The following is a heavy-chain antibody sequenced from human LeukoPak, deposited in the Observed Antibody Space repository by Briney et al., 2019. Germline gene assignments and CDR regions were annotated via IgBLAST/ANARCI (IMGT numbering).Heavy chain of an antibody. CDR2: IIPIFGTA. CDR1: GGTFSSYA. CDR3: ARVGDIAYCGGDCYS. Sequence: SVKVSCKASGGTFSSYAISWVRQAPGQGLEWMGGIIPIFGTANYAQKFQGRVTITTDESTSTAYKELSSLRSEDTAVYYCARVGDIAYCGGDCYSWGQGTLVTVSS. V-gene: IGHV1-69*05. D-gene: IGHD2-21*02. J-gene: IGHJ4*02.